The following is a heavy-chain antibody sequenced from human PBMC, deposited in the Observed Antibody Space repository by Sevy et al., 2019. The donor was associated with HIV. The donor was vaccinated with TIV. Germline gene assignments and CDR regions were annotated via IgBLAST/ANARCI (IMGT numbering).Heavy chain of an antibody. CDR1: GGSINSGDYY. CDR2: IFDTGST. J-gene: IGHJ5*02. Sequence: SETLSLTCTVSGGSINSGDYYWSWIRQYPEKGLEWIGYIFDTGSTYYNRSFKSRATISVDTSKNQFSLKLSLMTAADTAVYYCAREGTKGVWFDPWGQGTLVTVSS. CDR3: AREGTKGVWFDP. D-gene: IGHD3-16*01. V-gene: IGHV4-31*03.